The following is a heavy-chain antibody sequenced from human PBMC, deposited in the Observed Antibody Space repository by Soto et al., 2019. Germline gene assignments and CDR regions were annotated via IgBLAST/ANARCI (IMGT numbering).Heavy chain of an antibody. Sequence: SVKVSCKASGGTFSSYAISWVRQAPGQGLEWMGGIIPIFGTATYAQKFQGRVTITADESTSTAYMELSSLRSEDTAVYYCARDWGPGRITIFGVGQPYYYGMDVWGQGTTVTVSS. V-gene: IGHV1-69*13. CDR2: IIPIFGTA. D-gene: IGHD3-3*01. J-gene: IGHJ6*02. CDR3: ARDWGPGRITIFGVGQPYYYGMDV. CDR1: GGTFSSYA.